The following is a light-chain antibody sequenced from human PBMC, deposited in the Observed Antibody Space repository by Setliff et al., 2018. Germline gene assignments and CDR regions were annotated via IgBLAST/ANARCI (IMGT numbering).Light chain of an antibody. CDR1: SSDVGAYDL. CDR3: CSYAGGGTFYV. CDR2: DVS. J-gene: IGLJ1*01. Sequence: ALTQPASVSGSPGQSITIPCSGTSSDVGAYDLVSWYKQHPGKAPKLIISDVSNRPSGVSNRFSGSKSGNTASLTIFGLQAEDEADYYCCSYAGGGTFYVFGTGTKSPS. V-gene: IGLV2-23*02.